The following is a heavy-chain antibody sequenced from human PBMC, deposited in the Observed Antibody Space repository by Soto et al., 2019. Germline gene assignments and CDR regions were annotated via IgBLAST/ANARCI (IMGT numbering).Heavy chain of an antibody. CDR2: IYYSGST. Sequence: PSETLSLTCTVSGGSISSYYWSWIRQPPGKGLEWIGYIYYSGSTNYNPSLKSRVTISVDTSKNQFSLKLSSVTAADTAVYYCARDSGSYFDYWGQGTLVTVSS. V-gene: IGHV4-59*01. J-gene: IGHJ4*02. CDR1: GGSISSYY. D-gene: IGHD1-26*01. CDR3: ARDSGSYFDY.